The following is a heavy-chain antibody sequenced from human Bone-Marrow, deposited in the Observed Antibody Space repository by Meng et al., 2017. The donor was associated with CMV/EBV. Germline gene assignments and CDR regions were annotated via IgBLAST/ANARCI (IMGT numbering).Heavy chain of an antibody. V-gene: IGHV3-21*01. Sequence: GGSLRLSCAASGFTFSSYSMNWVRQAPGKGLEWVSSISSSSSYIYYADSVKGRFTISRDNAKNSLYLQMNSLRAEDTAVYYCAREWRLYGMDVWGQGTTVTVSS. D-gene: IGHD4-11*01. CDR3: AREWRLYGMDV. CDR2: ISSSSSYI. J-gene: IGHJ6*02. CDR1: GFTFSSYS.